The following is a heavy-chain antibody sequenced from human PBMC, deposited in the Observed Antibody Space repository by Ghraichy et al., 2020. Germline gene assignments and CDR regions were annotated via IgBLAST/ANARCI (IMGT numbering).Heavy chain of an antibody. D-gene: IGHD6-19*01. V-gene: IGHV4-59*01. Sequence: GSLSLTCTVSGGSISSYYWSWIRQPPGKGLEWIGYIYYSGSTSYNPSLKSRVTMSVDTSKNQFSLKLSSVTAADTAVYYCAREEKGWNYFDYWGQGTLVTVSS. CDR3: AREEKGWNYFDY. CDR2: IYYSGST. CDR1: GGSISSYY. J-gene: IGHJ4*02.